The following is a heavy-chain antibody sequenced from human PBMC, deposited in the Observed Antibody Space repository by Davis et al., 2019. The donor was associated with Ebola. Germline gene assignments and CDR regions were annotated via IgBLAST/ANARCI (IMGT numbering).Heavy chain of an antibody. CDR3: AKSSEIILLTGDLDY. CDR1: GVPFSKYA. V-gene: IGHV3-23*01. CDR2: ASGIGETT. J-gene: IGHJ4*02. D-gene: IGHD7-27*01. Sequence: GGSLRLSCVVSGVPFSKYAMSWVRQVPGKGLEWVSGASGIGETTYYAHSVKGRFTISRDNFQNTLFLQMNSLRVEDTAVYYCAKSSEIILLTGDLDYWGQGALVTVSS.